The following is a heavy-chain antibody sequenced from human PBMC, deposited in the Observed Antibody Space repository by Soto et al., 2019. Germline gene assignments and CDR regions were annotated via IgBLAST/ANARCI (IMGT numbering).Heavy chain of an antibody. V-gene: IGHV4-34*01. Sequence: SETLSLTCAVYGGSFSGYYWSWIRQPPGKGLEWIGEINHSGSTNYNPSLKSRVTISVDTSKNQFSLKLSSVTAADTAVYYCARGRRRRQQLVLSHYYYGMDVWGQGTTVTVSS. CDR1: GGSFSGYY. D-gene: IGHD6-13*01. CDR2: INHSGST. J-gene: IGHJ6*02. CDR3: ARGRRRRQQLVLSHYYYGMDV.